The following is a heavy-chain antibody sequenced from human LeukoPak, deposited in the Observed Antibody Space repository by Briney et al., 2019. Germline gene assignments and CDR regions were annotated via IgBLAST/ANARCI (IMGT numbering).Heavy chain of an antibody. Sequence: GGSLRLSCAASGLTFSSYAMSWVRQAPGKGLEWVSAISGSGGSTYYADSVKGRFTISRDNSKNTLYLQMDSLRAEDTAVYYCAKHYYYGSGSYSPLGVWGQGTTVTVSS. CDR2: ISGSGGST. V-gene: IGHV3-23*01. D-gene: IGHD3-10*01. CDR1: GLTFSSYA. CDR3: AKHYYYGSGSYSPLGV. J-gene: IGHJ6*02.